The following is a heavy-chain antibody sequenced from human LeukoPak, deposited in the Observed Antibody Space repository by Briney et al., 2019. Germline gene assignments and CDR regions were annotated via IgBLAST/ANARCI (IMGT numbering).Heavy chain of an antibody. D-gene: IGHD6-13*01. J-gene: IGHJ5*02. CDR2: ICYSGST. CDR1: GGSISSSSYY. V-gene: IGHV4-39*07. CDR3: AREIAAAGDNWFDP. Sequence: SETLSLTCTVSGGSISSSSYYWGWIRQPPGKGLEWIGSICYSGSTYYNPSLKSRVTISVDTSKNQFSLKLSSVTAADTAVYYCAREIAAAGDNWFDPWGQGTLVTVSS.